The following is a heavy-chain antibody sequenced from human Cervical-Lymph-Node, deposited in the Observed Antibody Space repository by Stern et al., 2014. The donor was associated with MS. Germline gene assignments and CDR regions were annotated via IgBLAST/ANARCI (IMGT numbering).Heavy chain of an antibody. V-gene: IGHV1-69*01. CDR3: TRGASSAAWYRHAVDV. CDR1: GGALNTYA. Sequence: VQLVESGAEVRKPGSSVKVSCKASGGALNTYAIHWVRLAPGQGLEWMGGFIPVFGTPVYAQKFKGRVTIAADESTSTDYMERSSLRSDDTAVYYCTRGASSAAWYRHAVDVWGQGTTVTVSS. D-gene: IGHD1-26*01. J-gene: IGHJ6*02. CDR2: FIPVFGTP.